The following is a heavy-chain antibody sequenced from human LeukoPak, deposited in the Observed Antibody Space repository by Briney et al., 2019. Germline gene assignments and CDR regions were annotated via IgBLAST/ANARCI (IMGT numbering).Heavy chain of an antibody. V-gene: IGHV4-59*01. D-gene: IGHD5-18*01. CDR2: IYYSGST. J-gene: IGHJ6*03. Sequence: SSETLSLTCTVSGGSISSYYWSWIRQPPGKGLEWIGYIYYSGSTNYNPSLKSRVTISVDTSKNQFSLKLSSVTAADTAVYYCAGGYSYGSTYYYMDVWGKGTTVTISS. CDR3: AGGYSYGSTYYYMDV. CDR1: GGSISSYY.